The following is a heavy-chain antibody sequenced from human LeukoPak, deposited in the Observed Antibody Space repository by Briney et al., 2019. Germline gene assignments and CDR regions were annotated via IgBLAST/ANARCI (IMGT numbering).Heavy chain of an antibody. J-gene: IGHJ4*02. Sequence: PGGSLRLSCAASGFTLSSYSMNWVRQAPGKGLEWFSSISSSSRYRYYADSGKGRFTISRENDKTSLYLQINSLRAADTAAYYCASLGDSIAALKHTDYWGQGTLVTVSS. CDR2: ISSSSRYR. V-gene: IGHV3-21*01. D-gene: IGHD6-6*01. CDR3: ASLGDSIAALKHTDY. CDR1: GFTLSSYS.